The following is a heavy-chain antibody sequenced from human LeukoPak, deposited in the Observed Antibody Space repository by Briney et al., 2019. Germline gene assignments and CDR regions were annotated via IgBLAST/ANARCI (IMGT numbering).Heavy chain of an antibody. CDR3: AKYGTVTTSSFDY. J-gene: IGHJ4*02. Sequence: PAGGSLRLSCAASGFTFSSYAMSWVRQAPGKGLEWVSAISGSGGSTYYADSVKGRFTISRDNSKNTLYLQMNSLRAEDTAVYYCAKYGTVTTSSFDYWGQGTLVTVSS. V-gene: IGHV3-23*01. CDR2: ISGSGGST. D-gene: IGHD4-4*01. CDR1: GFTFSSYA.